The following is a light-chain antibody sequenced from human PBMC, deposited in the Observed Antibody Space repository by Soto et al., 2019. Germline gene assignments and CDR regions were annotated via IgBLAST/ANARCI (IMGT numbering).Light chain of an antibody. CDR2: DAS. Sequence: EVVLTQSPATLSLSPGERATLSCRASESIGNYLAWYQQKLGQAPKLLIYDASHRAIGIPGRFSGDGSGTDFTLTISSLEPEDFAVEYYQWRISWPPPRTFGGGTKVEIK. V-gene: IGKV3-11*01. CDR3: QWRISWPPPRT. CDR1: ESIGNY. J-gene: IGKJ4*01.